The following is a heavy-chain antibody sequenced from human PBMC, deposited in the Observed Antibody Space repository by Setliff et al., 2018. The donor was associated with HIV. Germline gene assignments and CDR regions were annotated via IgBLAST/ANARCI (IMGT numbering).Heavy chain of an antibody. Sequence: ASVKVSCKASGYTFTGYFIHWVRQAPGQGLEWMGRIIPNSAGTNYAQKFQGRVTMTRDTSISTAYMELSQLRSDDTAVYYCATKVYCTNGVCLDAFDIWGQGTMVTVS. V-gene: IGHV1-2*06. CDR1: GYTFTGYF. J-gene: IGHJ3*02. CDR3: ATKVYCTNGVCLDAFDI. CDR2: IIPNSAGT. D-gene: IGHD2-8*01.